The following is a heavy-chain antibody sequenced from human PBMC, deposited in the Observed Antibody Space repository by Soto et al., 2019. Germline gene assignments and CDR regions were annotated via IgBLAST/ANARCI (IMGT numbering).Heavy chain of an antibody. Sequence: ASVKVSCKASGYTFTRHSMHWVRQAPGQGLEWMGMINPTGGGTTYAQKFQGRVTMTRDTSTGIVHMELTSLRPEDTAMYYCARATRGSISTRPDYWGLGTLVTVSS. CDR1: GYTFTRHS. CDR2: INPTGGGT. V-gene: IGHV1-46*01. CDR3: ARATRGSISTRPDY. J-gene: IGHJ4*02. D-gene: IGHD6-6*01.